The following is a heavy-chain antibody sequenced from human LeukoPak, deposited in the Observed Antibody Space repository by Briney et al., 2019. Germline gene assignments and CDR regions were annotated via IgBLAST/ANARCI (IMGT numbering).Heavy chain of an antibody. Sequence: SETLSLTCTVSGGSISSGGYYWNWIRQPAGEGLEWIGRIYTSGSTNYNPSLKSRVTISVDTSKNQFSLNLNSVTAADTAVYYCARDSYTFDNMNGFDIWGQGTMVTVSS. CDR3: ARDSYTFDNMNGFDI. V-gene: IGHV4-61*02. CDR2: IYTSGST. D-gene: IGHD1-14*01. J-gene: IGHJ3*02. CDR1: GGSISSGGYY.